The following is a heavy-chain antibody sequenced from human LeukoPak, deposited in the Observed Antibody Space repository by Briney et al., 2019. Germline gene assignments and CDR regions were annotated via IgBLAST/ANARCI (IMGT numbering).Heavy chain of an antibody. D-gene: IGHD1-20*01. CDR2: IYYSGST. J-gene: IGHJ4*02. V-gene: IGHV4-61*05. CDR1: GGSISSSSYY. Sequence: SETLSLTCTVSGGSISSSSYYWGWIRQPPGKGLEWIGYIYYSGSTNYNPSLKSRVTISVDTSKNQFSLKLSSVTAADTAVYYCARGITSLGYWGQGTLVTVSS. CDR3: ARGITSLGY.